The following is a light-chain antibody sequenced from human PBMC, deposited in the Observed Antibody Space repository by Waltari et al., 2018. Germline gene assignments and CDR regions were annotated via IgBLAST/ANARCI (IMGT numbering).Light chain of an antibody. CDR3: QSADSIVL. CDR2: KDS. J-gene: IGLJ2*01. CDR1: ALPKKY. V-gene: IGLV3-25*03. Sequence: TQPPSVSVSPGQTARITCSGDALPKKYAYWYQQKPGKAPVLIIYKDSERPSGIPERFSGSSSGTTVTLTISGVQAEDEADYYCQSADSIVLFGGGTKLTVL.